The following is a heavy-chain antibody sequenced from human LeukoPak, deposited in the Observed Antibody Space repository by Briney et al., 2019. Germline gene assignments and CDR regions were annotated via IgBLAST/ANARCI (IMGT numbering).Heavy chain of an antibody. V-gene: IGHV4-39*01. Sequence: PSETLSLTCTVSGGSISSSSYYWGWIRQPPGKGLEWIGSIYYSGSTYYNPSLKSRVTISVDTSKNQFSLKLSSVTAADTAVYYCARAYSRRASDYWGQGTLVTVSS. CDR1: GGSISSSSYY. CDR2: IYYSGST. D-gene: IGHD6-13*01. CDR3: ARAYSRRASDY. J-gene: IGHJ4*02.